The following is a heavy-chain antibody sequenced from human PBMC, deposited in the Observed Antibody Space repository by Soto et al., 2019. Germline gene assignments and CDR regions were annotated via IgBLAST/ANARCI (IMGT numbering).Heavy chain of an antibody. Sequence: PSETLSLTCAVSGYSISSGYYWGWIRQPPGKGLEWIGSIYHSGSTYYNPSLKSRVTISVDTSKNQFSLKLSSVTAADTAVYYCAREGYYDSRFMDVWGQGTRVTVSS. V-gene: IGHV4-38-2*02. CDR3: AREGYYDSRFMDV. J-gene: IGHJ6*02. D-gene: IGHD3-22*01. CDR1: GYSISSGYY. CDR2: IYHSGST.